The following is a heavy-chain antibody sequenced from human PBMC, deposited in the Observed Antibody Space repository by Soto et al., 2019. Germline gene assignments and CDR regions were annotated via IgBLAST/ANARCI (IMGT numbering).Heavy chain of an antibody. Sequence: SETLSLTCTVSVGSISSYYWSWIRQPAGKGLEWIGRIYTSGSTNYNPSLKSRVTMSVDTSKNQFSLKLSSVTAADTAVYYCARETYGSGSYYYYGMDVWGQGTTVTVSS. CDR2: IYTSGST. J-gene: IGHJ6*02. CDR1: VGSISSYY. D-gene: IGHD3-10*01. CDR3: ARETYGSGSYYYYGMDV. V-gene: IGHV4-4*07.